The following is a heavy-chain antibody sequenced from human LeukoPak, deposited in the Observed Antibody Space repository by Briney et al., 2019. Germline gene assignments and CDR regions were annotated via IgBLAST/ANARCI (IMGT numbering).Heavy chain of an antibody. CDR2: IYHTGTT. V-gene: IGHV4-59*01. CDR3: ARQAEDYSGFRFDL. CDR1: GFSIKTYY. Sequence: PSETLSLTCSVSGFSIKTYYWSWLRQPPGQTLEWIGYIYHTGTTNFNPSLQSRLTMSVDTSKNQFFLRLSSVTPADTALYFCARQAEDYSGFRFDLWGRGTLVTVSS. J-gene: IGHJ2*01. D-gene: IGHD2-15*01.